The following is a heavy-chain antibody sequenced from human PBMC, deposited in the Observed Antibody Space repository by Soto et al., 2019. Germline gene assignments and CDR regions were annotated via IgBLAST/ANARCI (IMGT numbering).Heavy chain of an antibody. CDR1: GGSVSSGSYY. CDR3: AREGGYYGSGSYYPVYFDY. D-gene: IGHD3-10*01. J-gene: IGHJ4*02. CDR2: IYYSGST. Sequence: SETLSLTCTVSGGSVSSGSYYWSWIRQPPGKGLEWIGYIYYSGSTNYNPSLKSRVTISVDTSKNQFSLKLSSVTAADTAVYNCAREGGYYGSGSYYPVYFDYWGQGTLVTVSS. V-gene: IGHV4-61*01.